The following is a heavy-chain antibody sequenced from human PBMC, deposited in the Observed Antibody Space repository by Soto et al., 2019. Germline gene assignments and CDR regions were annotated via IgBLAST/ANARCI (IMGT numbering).Heavy chain of an antibody. D-gene: IGHD4-17*01. CDR1: GGYITSSDW. CDR2: VHHSGTT. CDR3: ARRYHGDYGESLGDN. Sequence: QVQLQESGPGLVKPSGTLSLTCAVFGGYITSSDWGSWVRQPPGKGLEWIGEVHHSGTTNYNPSLKSRLTMSIDESKNQFSLKLTSVTAADTAVYYCARRYHGDYGESLGDNWGQGTLVTVSS. V-gene: IGHV4-4*02. J-gene: IGHJ4*02.